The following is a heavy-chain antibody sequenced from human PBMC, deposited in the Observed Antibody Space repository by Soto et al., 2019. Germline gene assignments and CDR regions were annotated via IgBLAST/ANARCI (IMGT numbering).Heavy chain of an antibody. CDR1: GYSFTSYW. J-gene: IGHJ4*02. V-gene: IGHV5-10-1*01. Sequence: GESLKISCNGSGYSFTSYWIIWVRQMPGKGLEWMGRIDPSDSYTNYSPSFQGHVTISADKSISTAYLQWSSLKASDTAMYYCARSTWFGELPVNWGQGTLVTVSS. CDR2: IDPSDSYT. D-gene: IGHD3-10*01. CDR3: ARSTWFGELPVN.